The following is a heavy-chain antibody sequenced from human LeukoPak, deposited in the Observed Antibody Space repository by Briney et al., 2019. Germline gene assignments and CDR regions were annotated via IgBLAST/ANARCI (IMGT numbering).Heavy chain of an antibody. J-gene: IGHJ4*02. D-gene: IGHD6-19*01. CDR3: ARRSGIAVAGASDY. CDR1: GFTFSNYA. V-gene: IGHV3-23*01. Sequence: PGGSLRLSCAASGFTFSNYAMRWVRQAPGKGLEWVSGISGSGDSTYYADSVKGRFTISRDNSKNTLYLQMNSLKAEDTAVYYCARRSGIAVAGASDYWGQGTLVTVSS. CDR2: ISGSGDST.